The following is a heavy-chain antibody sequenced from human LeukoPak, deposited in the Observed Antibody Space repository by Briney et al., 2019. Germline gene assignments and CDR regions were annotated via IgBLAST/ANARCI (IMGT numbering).Heavy chain of an antibody. CDR2: MNPNSGNT. CDR3: AREGRYCSSTSCYRYRYFDY. D-gene: IGHD2-2*02. CDR1: GYTFTSYD. V-gene: IGHV1-8*01. Sequence: GASVKVSCKASGYTFTSYDINWVRQATGQGLEWMGWMNPNSGNTGYAQKFQGRVTMTRNTSISTAYMELSGLRSEDTAVYYCAREGRYCSSTSCYRYRYFDYWGQGTLVTVSS. J-gene: IGHJ4*02.